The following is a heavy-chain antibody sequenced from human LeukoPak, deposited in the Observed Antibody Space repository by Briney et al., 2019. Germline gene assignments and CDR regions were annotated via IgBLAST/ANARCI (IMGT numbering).Heavy chain of an antibody. Sequence: GRSLRLSCAASGFTFSGYAMHWVRQAPGKGLEWVAVISYDGSNEYYAESVKGRFTISRDNSKNTLYLQMNSLSVEDTAVYYCARVGYYASGPFSYFDYWGQGTLVTVSS. D-gene: IGHD3-10*01. V-gene: IGHV3-30-3*01. CDR2: ISYDGSNE. J-gene: IGHJ4*02. CDR1: GFTFSGYA. CDR3: ARVGYYASGPFSYFDY.